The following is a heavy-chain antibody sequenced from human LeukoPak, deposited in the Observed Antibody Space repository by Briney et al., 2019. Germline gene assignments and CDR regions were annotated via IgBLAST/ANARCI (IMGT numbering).Heavy chain of an antibody. CDR2: VSHSGST. J-gene: IGHJ4*02. D-gene: IGHD6-19*01. Sequence: SGTLSLTCAVSNASISGRNWWNWVRQPPGKGLEWIGEVSHSGSTNYNPSLKSRVTISVDTSQTQFSLKLTSVTAADTALYYCARVRGAAVAGTPERSFDYWGQGTLVTVSS. CDR1: NASISGRNW. CDR3: ARVRGAAVAGTPERSFDY. V-gene: IGHV4-4*02.